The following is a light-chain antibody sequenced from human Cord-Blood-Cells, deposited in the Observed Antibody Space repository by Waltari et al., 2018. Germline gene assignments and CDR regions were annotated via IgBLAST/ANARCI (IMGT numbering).Light chain of an antibody. CDR3: QQYGSSPPIT. Sequence: MVLSQSPGTLSWSPGERATLSCRASQSVSSSYLAWYQQKPGQAPRLLIYGASSRATGIPDRFSGSGSGTDFTLTISRLEPEDFAVYYCQQYGSSPPITFGQGTRLEIK. V-gene: IGKV3-20*01. CDR1: QSVSSSY. CDR2: GAS. J-gene: IGKJ5*01.